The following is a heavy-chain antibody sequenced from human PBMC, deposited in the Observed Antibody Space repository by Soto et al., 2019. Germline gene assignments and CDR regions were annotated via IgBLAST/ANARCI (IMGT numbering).Heavy chain of an antibody. CDR1: GFTFSSYS. Sequence: GGSLRLFCAASGFTFSSYSMIWVRQSPGKGLEWVSSISSSSSYIYYADAVKGRFTISRDNAKNSLYLQINSLRADDTAVYYCASYRAYIGYDRGYDYWGQGTLVTVSS. CDR3: ASYRAYIGYDRGYDY. D-gene: IGHD5-12*01. CDR2: ISSSSSYI. J-gene: IGHJ4*02. V-gene: IGHV3-21*01.